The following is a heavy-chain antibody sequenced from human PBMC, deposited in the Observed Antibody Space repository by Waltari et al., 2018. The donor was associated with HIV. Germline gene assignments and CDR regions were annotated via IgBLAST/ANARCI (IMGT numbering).Heavy chain of an antibody. J-gene: IGHJ3*02. CDR1: DGSVRSGSHS. CDR2: ISYRLRT. V-gene: IGHV4-61*01. CDR3: ARKYDSDAFDI. Sequence: QVQLQESGPGLVKPSETLSLTCTVSDGSVRSGSHSCGGIRQLPGIGLALVGVISYRLRTTYNPSLNSRVTISVDTSKNQFSLKLSSVTAADTAVYYCARKYDSDAFDIWGQGTMVTVSS. D-gene: IGHD3-16*01.